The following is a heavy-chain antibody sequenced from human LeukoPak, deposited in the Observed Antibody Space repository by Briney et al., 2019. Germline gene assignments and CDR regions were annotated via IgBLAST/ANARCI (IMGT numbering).Heavy chain of an antibody. V-gene: IGHV4-38-2*02. CDR1: GYSISSAYY. CDR3: ARDSSSGYYYVSRPTVTLIDAFDV. D-gene: IGHD3-22*01. J-gene: IGHJ3*01. CDR2: MYHTGTT. Sequence: KSSETLSLTCTVSGYSISSAYYWGWIRQPPGKGLEWIGSMYHTGTTYQNPALKSRVTISVDTSNNHFSLKLTSVTAADTAVYYCARDSSSGYYYVSRPTVTLIDAFDVWGQGTMVTVSS.